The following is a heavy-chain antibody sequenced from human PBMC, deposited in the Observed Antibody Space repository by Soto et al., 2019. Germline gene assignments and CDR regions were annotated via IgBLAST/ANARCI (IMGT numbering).Heavy chain of an antibody. D-gene: IGHD2-2*01. CDR2: LYYTGTT. CDR1: GGSIGSSSYY. Sequence: SETLSLTCSVSGGSIGSSSYYFGWIRQPPGKGLEWIGSLYYTGTTNYNSSLKSRVTISADKSQNQFSLRLSSVTAADTAVYYCGAYCSRXHCYDWFDPWGQGTLVTVSS. CDR3: GAYCSRXHCYDWFDP. V-gene: IGHV4-39*01. J-gene: IGHJ5*02.